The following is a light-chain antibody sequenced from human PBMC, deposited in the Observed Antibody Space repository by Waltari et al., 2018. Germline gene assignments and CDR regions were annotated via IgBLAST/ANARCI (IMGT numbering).Light chain of an antibody. CDR2: DVS. V-gene: IGLV2-14*03. J-gene: IGLJ1*01. Sequence: QSALTQPASVSGSPGQSITISCTGTSSDIGNYNYVSWYKQHPGKAPKLMIYDVSKRPSGVPNRFSGSKSGNTASLTISGLQAEDEADYYCSSYTSSTTALFGTGTRVTVL. CDR3: SSYTSSTTAL. CDR1: SSDIGNYNY.